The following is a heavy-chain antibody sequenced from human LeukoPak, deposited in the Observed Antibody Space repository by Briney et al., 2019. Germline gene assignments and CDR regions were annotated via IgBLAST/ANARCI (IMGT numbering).Heavy chain of an antibody. Sequence: ASVKVSCKASGYTFSTYGISWVRQAPGQGLEWMGWIRSYNGSRNYAQNVQGRLTLTTDTSTSTAYMELTSLTSDDTAVYYCARLHPYASGMEDGFDIWGQGTTVTVSS. V-gene: IGHV1-18*01. CDR1: GYTFSTYG. D-gene: IGHD3-10*01. CDR3: ARLHPYASGMEDGFDI. J-gene: IGHJ3*02. CDR2: IRSYNGSR.